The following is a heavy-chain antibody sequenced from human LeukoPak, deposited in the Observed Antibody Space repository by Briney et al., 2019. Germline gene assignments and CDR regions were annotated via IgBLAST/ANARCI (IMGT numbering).Heavy chain of an antibody. V-gene: IGHV3-21*01. J-gene: IGHJ4*02. D-gene: IGHD3-10*01. CDR2: ISSSSSYI. Sequence: GGSLRLSCAASGFTFSSYAMSWVRQAPGKGLEWASSISSSSSYIYYADSVKGRFTISRDNAKNSLYLQMNSLRAEDAAVYYCARDRVREPFDYWGQGTLVTVSS. CDR1: GFTFSSYA. CDR3: ARDRVREPFDY.